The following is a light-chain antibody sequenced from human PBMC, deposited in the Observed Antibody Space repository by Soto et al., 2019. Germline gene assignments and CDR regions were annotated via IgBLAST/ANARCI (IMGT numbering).Light chain of an antibody. CDR3: QQYFSYPYT. V-gene: IGKV1-8*01. CDR1: HRLNTY. Sequence: AIRLTQNPSSLSASTGDRVTITCRASHRLNTYLAWYQQKPGTAPKLLIYGVSSLQTGVPSRFSGSGSGTDFTLIISSLQSEDFATYYCQQYFSYPYTFGQGTKVDI. J-gene: IGKJ2*01. CDR2: GVS.